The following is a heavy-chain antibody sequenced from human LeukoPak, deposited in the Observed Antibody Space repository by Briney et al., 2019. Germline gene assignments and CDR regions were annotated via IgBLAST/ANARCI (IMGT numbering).Heavy chain of an antibody. J-gene: IGHJ4*02. D-gene: IGHD4-17*01. CDR2: ISSSSSYI. V-gene: IGHV3-21*01. CDR1: GFTFSSYS. Sequence: GGSLRLSCAASGFTFSSYSMNWVRQAPGKGLEWVSSISSSSSYIYYADSVKGRFTISRDNAKNSLYLQMNSLRAEDTAVYYCARDHTTVTTSKGYWGQGTLVTVSS. CDR3: ARDHTTVTTSKGY.